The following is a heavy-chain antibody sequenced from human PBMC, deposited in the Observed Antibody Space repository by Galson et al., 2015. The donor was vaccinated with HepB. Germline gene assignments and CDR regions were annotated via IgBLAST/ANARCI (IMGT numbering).Heavy chain of an antibody. CDR2: ISYDGSNK. CDR3: AKGYSSSWYAGYFDY. J-gene: IGHJ4*02. D-gene: IGHD6-13*01. CDR1: GFTFSSYG. V-gene: IGHV3-30*18. Sequence: SLRLSCAASGFTFSSYGMHWVRQAPGKGLEWVAVISYDGSNKYYADSVKGRFTISRDNSKNTLYLQMNSLRAEDTAVYYCAKGYSSSWYAGYFDYWGQGTLVTVSS.